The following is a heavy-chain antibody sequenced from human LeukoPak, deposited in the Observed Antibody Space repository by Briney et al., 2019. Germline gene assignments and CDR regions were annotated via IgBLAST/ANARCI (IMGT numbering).Heavy chain of an antibody. CDR1: GGSISSGGYY. V-gene: IGHV4-30-2*01. D-gene: IGHD6-6*01. CDR3: ARAAPHAFDI. Sequence: TLSLTCTVSGGSISSGGYYWSWIRQPPGKGLEWIGYIYHSGSTYYNPSLKSRVTISVDRSKNQFSLKLSSVTAADTAVYYCARAAPHAFDIWGQGTMVTVSS. CDR2: IYHSGST. J-gene: IGHJ3*02.